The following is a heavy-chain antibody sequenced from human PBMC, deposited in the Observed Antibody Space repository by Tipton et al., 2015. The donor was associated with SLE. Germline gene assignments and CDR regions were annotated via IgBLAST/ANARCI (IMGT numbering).Heavy chain of an antibody. D-gene: IGHD1-26*01. V-gene: IGHV4-34*01. CDR2: INHSGST. CDR1: GGSFSGYY. Sequence: TLSLTCAVYGGSFSGYYWSWIRQPPGKGLEWIGEINHSGSTNYNPSLKSRVTISVDTSKNQFSLKLSSVTAADTAVYYCAKDAIEGAIAAFDFWGQGTLVTVSS. CDR3: AKDAIEGAIAAFDF. J-gene: IGHJ4*02.